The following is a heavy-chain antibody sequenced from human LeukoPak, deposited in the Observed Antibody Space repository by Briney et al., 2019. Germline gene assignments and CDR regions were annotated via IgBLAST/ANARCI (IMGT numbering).Heavy chain of an antibody. D-gene: IGHD6-13*01. CDR3: ARAFQLGSYSSSFDY. Sequence: ASVKVSCKASGYIFISYGISWVRQAPGQGLEWMGWISGYNGKTNYAQKLQGRVTMTTDTSTSTAYMELRSLRSDDTAVYYCARAFQLGSYSSSFDYWGQGTLVTVSS. CDR1: GYIFISYG. CDR2: ISGYNGKT. J-gene: IGHJ4*02. V-gene: IGHV1-18*01.